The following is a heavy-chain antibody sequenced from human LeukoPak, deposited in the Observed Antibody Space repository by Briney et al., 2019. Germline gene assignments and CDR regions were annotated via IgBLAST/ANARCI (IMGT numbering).Heavy chain of an antibody. CDR1: GGSISSSSYY. D-gene: IGHD2-2*01. Sequence: SETLSLTCTVSGGSISSSSYYWGWIRQPPGKGLEWIGSIYYSGSTYYNPSLKSRVTISVDTSKNQFSLKLSSVTAADTAVYYCARHSDLVAVPSCFDYLGQGTLVTVSS. CDR3: ARHSDLVAVPSCFDY. J-gene: IGHJ4*02. V-gene: IGHV4-39*01. CDR2: IYYSGST.